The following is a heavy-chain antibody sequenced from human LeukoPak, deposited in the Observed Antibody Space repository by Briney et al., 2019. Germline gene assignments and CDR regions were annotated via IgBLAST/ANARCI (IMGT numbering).Heavy chain of an antibody. CDR2: ISTPGSTF. J-gene: IGHJ4*02. V-gene: IGHV3-11*01. CDR3: ARVFASGSPFDY. Sequence: PGRSLRLSCAASGFTFSDFYMSWIRQAPGKGLEWVSYISTPGSTFQYADSVKGRFTISRENAKNSLYLQMNSLRPVDTAVYYCARVFASGSPFDYWGQGTLVTVSS. D-gene: IGHD1-26*01. CDR1: GFTFSDFY.